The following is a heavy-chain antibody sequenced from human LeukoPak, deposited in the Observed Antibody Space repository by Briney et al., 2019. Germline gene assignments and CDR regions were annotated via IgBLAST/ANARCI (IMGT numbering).Heavy chain of an antibody. CDR3: ARQGYYYDRSDAFDI. V-gene: IGHV1-69*04. CDR2: IIPIFAIA. J-gene: IGHJ3*02. CDR1: GGTFSSYA. Sequence: ASVNVSCKASGGTFSSYAISWVRQAPGQGLEWMGRIIPIFAIANYAQKFQGRVTINADKSTSTAYMELSSLRSEDTAVYFCARQGYYYDRSDAFDIWGQGTMVTVSS. D-gene: IGHD3-22*01.